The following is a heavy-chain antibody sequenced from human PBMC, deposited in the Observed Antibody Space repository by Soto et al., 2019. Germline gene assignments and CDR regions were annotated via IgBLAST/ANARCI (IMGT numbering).Heavy chain of an antibody. CDR3: ARGYYYGSRSDIGWFDP. D-gene: IGHD3-10*01. CDR1: GGSISSYY. V-gene: IGHV4-59*01. Sequence: SSETLSLTCTVSGGSISSYYWSWIRQPPGKGLECIGYIYYNGRTNYNPSLKSRVTISVDTSKSQFSLKLSSVTAADTAVYYCARGYYYGSRSDIGWFDPWGQGTLVTVSS. J-gene: IGHJ5*02. CDR2: IYYNGRT.